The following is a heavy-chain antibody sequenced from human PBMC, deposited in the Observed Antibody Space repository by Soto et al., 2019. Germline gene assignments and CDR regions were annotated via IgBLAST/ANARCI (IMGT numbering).Heavy chain of an antibody. CDR3: TADSPVAGGGPL. CDR1: GFTFSEAW. Sequence: EVQLVESGGGLVKPGGSLRLSCAASGFTFSEAWMNWVRQAPGKGLEWVGRIKSKAAGGTPDYVAPVKGRFTISRDYSTNTLFLQMNSLKTEDTAVYYCTADSPVAGGGPLWGQGTLVTVSS. CDR2: IKSKAAGGTP. V-gene: IGHV3-15*07. J-gene: IGHJ4*02. D-gene: IGHD6-19*01.